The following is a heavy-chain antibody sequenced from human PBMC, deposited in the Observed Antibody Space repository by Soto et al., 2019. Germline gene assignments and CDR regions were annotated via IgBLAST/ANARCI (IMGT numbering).Heavy chain of an antibody. D-gene: IGHD5-18*01. CDR1: GGSTSGNY. CDR3: ARDFEVNTALDYWYFDL. CDR2: IYSSGRT. Sequence: QVQLQDAGPGPVKASETLSLTCTLSGGSTSGNYCSWIRQPAGKGLEWIGRIYSSGRTHYNPSLKSPVTMSVYTNHFALKLKSVTAADTAVYYCARDFEVNTALDYWYFDLWGRGTLVTVSS. J-gene: IGHJ2*01. V-gene: IGHV4-4*07.